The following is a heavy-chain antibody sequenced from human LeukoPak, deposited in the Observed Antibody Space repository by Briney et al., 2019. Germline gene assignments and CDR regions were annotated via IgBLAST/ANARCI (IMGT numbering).Heavy chain of an antibody. V-gene: IGHV1-69*13. Sequence: SVKVSCKASGGTFSSYAISWVRQAPGQGLEWMGGIIPIFGTANYAQKFQGRVTITADESTSTAYMELSSLRSEDTAVYYCARAYYYDSNPWDYWGQGTLVTVSS. D-gene: IGHD3-22*01. CDR3: ARAYYYDSNPWDY. CDR1: GGTFSSYA. CDR2: IIPIFGTA. J-gene: IGHJ4*02.